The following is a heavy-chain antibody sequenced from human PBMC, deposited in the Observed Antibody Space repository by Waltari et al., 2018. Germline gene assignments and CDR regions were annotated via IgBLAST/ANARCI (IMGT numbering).Heavy chain of an antibody. Sequence: QVQLVQSGAEVKKPGASVKVSCKVSGYTLTELSMHRVRQAPGKGLEWTGGFDPEDGETIYAQKFQGRVTMTEDTSTDTAYMELSSLRSEDTAVYYCATDVRGVRGVIDDYWGQGTLVTVSS. V-gene: IGHV1-24*01. CDR2: FDPEDGET. CDR1: GYTLTELS. J-gene: IGHJ4*02. D-gene: IGHD3-10*01. CDR3: ATDVRGVRGVIDDY.